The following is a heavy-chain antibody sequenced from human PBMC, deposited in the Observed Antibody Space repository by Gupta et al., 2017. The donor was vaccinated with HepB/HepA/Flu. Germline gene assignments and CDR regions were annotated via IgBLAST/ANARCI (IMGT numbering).Heavy chain of an antibody. CDR1: GLTVSKNF. D-gene: IGHD7-27*01. CDR2: LYTDGST. J-gene: IGHJ4*02. Sequence: EVHLVESGGGLVHPGGSLSLSCAASGLTVSKNFMSWVRQAPGKGPEWVSILYTDGSTYYADSLRGRFTMSRDNSENTFYLQMRGLRAEDTATYYCVGSSVANLGDYWGQGTRVAVSS. V-gene: IGHV3-66*01. CDR3: VGSSVANLGDY.